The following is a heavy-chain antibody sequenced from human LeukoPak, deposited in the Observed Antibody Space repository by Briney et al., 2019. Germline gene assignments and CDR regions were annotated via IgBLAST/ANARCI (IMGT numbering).Heavy chain of an antibody. J-gene: IGHJ4*02. D-gene: IGHD3-16*01. Sequence: ASVKVSCKASGYTFTDYYMHWVRQAPGQGLEWMGWINPKSGGTNYAQQFQGRVTMTRDTSISTAYMELSRLRSDDTAVYYCARLGGVYFDYWGQGTLVTVSS. CDR3: ARLGGVYFDY. CDR2: INPKSGGT. CDR1: GYTFTDYY. V-gene: IGHV1-2*02.